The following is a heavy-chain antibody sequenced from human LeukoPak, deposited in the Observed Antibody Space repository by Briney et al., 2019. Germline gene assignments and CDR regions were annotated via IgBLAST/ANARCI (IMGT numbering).Heavy chain of an antibody. CDR3: ARERLQYGMDV. CDR1: GFTFSSYD. CDR2: IGTAGDT. J-gene: IGHJ6*02. Sequence: PGGSLRLSCAASGFTFSSYDMHWVRQATGKGLEWVSAIGTAGDTYYPGSVKGRFTISRENAKNSLYLQMNSLRAGDTAVYYCARERLQYGMDVWGQGTTVTVSS. D-gene: IGHD5-18*01. V-gene: IGHV3-13*01.